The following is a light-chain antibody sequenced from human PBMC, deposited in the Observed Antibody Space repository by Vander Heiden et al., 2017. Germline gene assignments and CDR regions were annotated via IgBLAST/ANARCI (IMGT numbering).Light chain of an antibody. V-gene: IGLV3-21*02. CDR1: NIGSKS. CDR2: EDS. Sequence: SYVLTQPPSVSVAPGQTARITCGGNNIGSKSVHWYQQKPGQAPVLVGDEDSDRPSGIPERFSGSNSGNTATLTISRVEAGEEADYYCQAWDSSSDQWVFGGGTKLTVL. J-gene: IGLJ3*02. CDR3: QAWDSSSDQWV.